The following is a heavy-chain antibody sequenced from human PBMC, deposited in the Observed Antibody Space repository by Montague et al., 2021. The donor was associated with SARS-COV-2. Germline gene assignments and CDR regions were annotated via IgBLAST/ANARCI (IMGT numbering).Heavy chain of an antibody. CDR3: ARGFDY. J-gene: IGHJ4*02. Sequence: SETLSLTCAVCGGTKSRYYWPLIRPPPGKALGWVAYICYSRSTNYNPSLKSRVTISVETSKNQFSLKLSSLTAAGTAVYYCARGFDYWGQGTLVTVSS. D-gene: IGHD3-10*01. V-gene: IGHV4-59*01. CDR2: ICYSRST. CDR1: GGTKSRYY.